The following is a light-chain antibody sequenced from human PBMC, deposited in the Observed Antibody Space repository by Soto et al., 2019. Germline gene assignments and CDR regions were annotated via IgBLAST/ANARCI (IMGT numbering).Light chain of an antibody. CDR1: HRVSRY. CDR3: QQYNNWPLT. CDR2: GAS. V-gene: IGKV3D-15*01. Sequence: EIVMTQSPATLSVSPGERVTLSCRASHRVSRYLAWYQQKPGQAPRLLIYGASTRATDIPARFSGSGSGTDFTLTISSLQSEDFAVYYGQQYNNWPLTFGGGTKVEIK. J-gene: IGKJ4*01.